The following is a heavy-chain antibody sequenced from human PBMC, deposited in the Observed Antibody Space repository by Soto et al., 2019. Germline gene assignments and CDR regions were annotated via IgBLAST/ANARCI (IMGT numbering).Heavy chain of an antibody. CDR1: GGSVNGYY. Sequence: SATLSITCAVYGGSVNGYYWNWIRQPPGKGLEWIGEINHTGGTHYNPSLKSRVTMSVDTSKNQFSLRLSSVTAADTAIYYCARVVPGAEAWFGPWGQGTLVTVSS. J-gene: IGHJ5*02. CDR2: INHTGGT. V-gene: IGHV4-34*01. D-gene: IGHD2-2*01. CDR3: ARVVPGAEAWFGP.